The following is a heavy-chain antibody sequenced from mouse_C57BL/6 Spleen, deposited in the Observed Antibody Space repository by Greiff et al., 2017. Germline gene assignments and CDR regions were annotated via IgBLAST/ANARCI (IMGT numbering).Heavy chain of an antibody. J-gene: IGHJ1*03. D-gene: IGHD1-1*01. Sequence: DVQLVESGGGLVQPTGSLTLSCAASGFSFNTYAMNWVRQAPGKGLEWVARIRSKSNNYATYYADSVKDRFTISRDDSESMLYLKMNNLKTEDTAMYYCVRRGSYNGNDGYFEVWGTGATVTVSS. CDR3: VRRGSYNGNDGYFEV. CDR2: IRSKSNNYAT. V-gene: IGHV10-1*01. CDR1: GFSFNTYA.